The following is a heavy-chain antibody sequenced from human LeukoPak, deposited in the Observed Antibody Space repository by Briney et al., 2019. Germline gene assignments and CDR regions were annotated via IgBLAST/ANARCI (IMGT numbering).Heavy chain of an antibody. CDR1: GGSISSHY. Sequence: PSETLSLTCTVSGGSISSHYRSWIRQPPGKGLEWIGYIYYSGSTNYNPSLKSRVTISVDTSKNQFSLKLSSVTAADTAVSYCARVPYDFWSGYGWFDPWGQGTLVTVSS. J-gene: IGHJ5*02. CDR3: ARVPYDFWSGYGWFDP. V-gene: IGHV4-59*11. CDR2: IYYSGST. D-gene: IGHD3-3*01.